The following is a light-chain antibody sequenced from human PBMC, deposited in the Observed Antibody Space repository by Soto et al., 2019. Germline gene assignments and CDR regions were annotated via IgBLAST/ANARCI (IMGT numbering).Light chain of an antibody. J-gene: IGKJ1*01. Sequence: DIVMTQSPLSLSVTPGEPASISCRSSQSLLHSNGYNYLDWYLQKPGQSPQLLIYLVSNRASGVPDRFSGSGSGTEFTLTISRLQSEDFAVYYCQQYNNWPLCTFGQGTKVDSK. CDR3: QQYNNWPLCT. CDR2: LVS. V-gene: IGKV2-28*01. CDR1: QSLLHSNGYNY.